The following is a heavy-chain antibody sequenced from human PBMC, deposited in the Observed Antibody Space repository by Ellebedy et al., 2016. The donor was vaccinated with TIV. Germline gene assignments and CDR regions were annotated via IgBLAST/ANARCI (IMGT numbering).Heavy chain of an antibody. V-gene: IGHV1-69*13. J-gene: IGHJ6*02. D-gene: IGHD6-19*01. CDR1: GGTFSSYA. CDR2: IIPIFGTA. Sequence: SVKVSCXASGGTFSSYAISWVRQAPGQGLEWMGGIIPIFGTANYEQKFQGRVTITADESTSTAYMELSSLRSEDTAVYYCASPGYSSGWYRTYYYYGMDVWGQGTTVTVSS. CDR3: ASPGYSSGWYRTYYYYGMDV.